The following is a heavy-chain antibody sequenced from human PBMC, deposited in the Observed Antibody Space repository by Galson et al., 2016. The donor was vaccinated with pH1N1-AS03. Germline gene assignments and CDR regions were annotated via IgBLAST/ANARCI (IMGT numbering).Heavy chain of an antibody. D-gene: IGHD3-22*01. J-gene: IGHJ4*02. CDR3: VRGDDSSGYYPDS. Sequence: SLRLSCAASGFTISKYGMHWVRQAPGKGLEWMAIIWNDGGTTHYADSVKGRFTISRDNSKNTLYLQMNSLRGEDTAVYYCVRGDDSSGYYPDSWGRGTLVTVSS. CDR1: GFTISKYG. CDR2: IWNDGGTT. V-gene: IGHV3-33*01.